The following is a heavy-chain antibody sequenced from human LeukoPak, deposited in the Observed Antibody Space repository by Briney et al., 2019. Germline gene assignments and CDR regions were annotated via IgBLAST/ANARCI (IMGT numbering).Heavy chain of an antibody. CDR2: ISWNSGSI. V-gene: IGHV3-9*01. CDR1: GFTFDDYA. CDR3: ARSIAVAGRLDAFDI. D-gene: IGHD6-19*01. J-gene: IGHJ3*02. Sequence: PGRSLRLSCAASGFTFDDYAMHWVRQAPGKGLEWVSGISWNSGSIGYADSVKGRFTISRDNAKNSLYLQMNSLRAEDTALYYCARSIAVAGRLDAFDIWGQGTMVTVSS.